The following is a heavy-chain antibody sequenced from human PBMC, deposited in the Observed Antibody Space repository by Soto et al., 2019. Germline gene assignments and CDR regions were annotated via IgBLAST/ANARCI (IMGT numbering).Heavy chain of an antibody. CDR1: GFTFSSYA. D-gene: IGHD3-10*01. V-gene: IGHV3-64*01. CDR3: ARRGYGLYFDY. J-gene: IGHJ4*02. Sequence: EVQLVESGGGLVQPGGSLRLSCAASGFTFSSYAMHWVRQAPGKGLEYVSAISGNGGSTYYANSVKGSFTISRNTSKNTPDVQMGGVRVEDMAVYYCARRGYGLYFDYWGQGTLVTVSS. CDR2: ISGNGGST.